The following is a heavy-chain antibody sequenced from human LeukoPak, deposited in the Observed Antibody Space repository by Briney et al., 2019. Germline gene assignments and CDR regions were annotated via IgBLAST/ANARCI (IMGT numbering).Heavy chain of an antibody. Sequence: GGSLRLSCAASGFTFSNNDMHWVRQAPGKGLEWVAVISYDGTNKYYADSVKGRFTISRDNSKNTLHLQMNSLRAEDTAVYYCAKDDRGNEAPFDYWGQGTLVTVSS. V-gene: IGHV3-30*18. CDR1: GFTFSNND. CDR2: ISYDGTNK. CDR3: AKDDRGNEAPFDY. J-gene: IGHJ4*02.